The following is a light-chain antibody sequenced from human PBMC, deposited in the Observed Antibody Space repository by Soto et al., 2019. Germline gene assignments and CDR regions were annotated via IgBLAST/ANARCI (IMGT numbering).Light chain of an antibody. CDR1: SSDVGGYNY. V-gene: IGLV2-14*01. J-gene: IGLJ2*01. CDR3: SSYTSSSLPLYVV. Sequence: QSALTQPASVSGSPGQSITISCTGTSSDVGGYNYVSWYQQHPGTAPNLMIYDVSNRPSGVSNRFSCSKSGNTSSLTISGLQAEDEADYYCSSYTSSSLPLYVVFGGGTKLTVL. CDR2: DVS.